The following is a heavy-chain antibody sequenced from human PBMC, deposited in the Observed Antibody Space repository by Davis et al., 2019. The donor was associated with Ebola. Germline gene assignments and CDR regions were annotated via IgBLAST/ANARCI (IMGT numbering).Heavy chain of an antibody. J-gene: IGHJ4*02. CDR2: IDQDGSEE. V-gene: IGHV3-7*01. D-gene: IGHD3-10*01. CDR1: GFTFSNYW. CDR3: ARGGSYPGY. Sequence: GESLKISCAASGFTFSNYWMSWVRQAPGKGLEWVASIDQDGSEERYVDSVKGRFTISRDNAKNSLYLQMNSLRVEDTDVYYCARGGSYPGYWGQGTLVTVPS.